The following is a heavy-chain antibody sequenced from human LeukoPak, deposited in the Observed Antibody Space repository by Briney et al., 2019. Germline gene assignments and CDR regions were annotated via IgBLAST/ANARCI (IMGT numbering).Heavy chain of an antibody. V-gene: IGHV3-7*01. D-gene: IGHD2-15*01. Sequence: GGSLRLSCAASGFTFSSYWMNWVRQAPGKGREGVANMKTDGSEIYYVDSVKCRFTISRDNAKNSLYLQMNSLRAEDTAVYYCARGIEATPNSFDPWGQGTLVTVSS. CDR2: MKTDGSEI. J-gene: IGHJ5*02. CDR3: ARGIEATPNSFDP. CDR1: GFTFSSYW.